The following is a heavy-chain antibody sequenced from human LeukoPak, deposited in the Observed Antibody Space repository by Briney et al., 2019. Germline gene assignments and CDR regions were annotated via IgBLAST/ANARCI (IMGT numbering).Heavy chain of an antibody. CDR1: GVSVSNYF. CDR3: ARTHCGGGSCDTFDP. V-gene: IGHV4-4*07. D-gene: IGHD2-21*01. Sequence: SETLSLTCNVFGVSVSNYFWSWLRQPAGKGLEWIGRFYASGTTYYNPSLRSRVTLSMDTSKNHFSLKLTSVTAADTAVYYCARTHCGGGSCDTFDPWGQGTLVTVSS. J-gene: IGHJ5*02. CDR2: FYASGTT.